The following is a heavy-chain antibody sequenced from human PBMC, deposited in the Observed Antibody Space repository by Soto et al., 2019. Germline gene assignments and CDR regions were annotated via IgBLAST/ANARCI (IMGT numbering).Heavy chain of an antibody. D-gene: IGHD3-22*01. CDR3: TTDSYSSIIVVRFDY. CDR2: IKSKTDSGTP. V-gene: IGHV3-15*07. J-gene: IGHJ4*01. CDR1: GFTFSNAW. Sequence: PGGSLRLSCAASGFTFSNAWINWVRQAPGKGLEWVGHIKSKTDSGTPDYAAPVKGRFAISRDDSKNMVYLQMNSLKTEDTGIYYCTTDSYSSIIVVRFDYWGHGTLVTVSS.